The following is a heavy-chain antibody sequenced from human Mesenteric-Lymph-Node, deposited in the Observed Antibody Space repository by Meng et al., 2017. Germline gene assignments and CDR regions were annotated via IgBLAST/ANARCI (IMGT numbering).Heavy chain of an antibody. V-gene: IGHV3-74*01. CDR3: ARGPQKGIAGAALDY. Sequence: GESLKISCAASGFTFSNYWIHWVRQAPGKGLEWVSRTNSDGSGTSYAGSVKGRFTISRDNTKNTLYLRMKSLRVEDTAVYYCARGPQKGIAGAALDYWGQGTLVTVSS. J-gene: IGHJ4*02. CDR1: GFTFSNYW. CDR2: TNSDGSGT. D-gene: IGHD6-13*01.